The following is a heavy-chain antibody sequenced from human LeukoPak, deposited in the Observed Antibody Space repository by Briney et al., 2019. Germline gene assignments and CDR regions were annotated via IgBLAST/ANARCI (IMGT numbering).Heavy chain of an antibody. CDR1: GFTVSSNY. D-gene: IGHD5-24*01. J-gene: IGHJ4*02. Sequence: PGGSLRLSCAASGFTVSSNYMSWVRQAPGKGLEWVSAISGSGGSTYYADSVKGRFTISRDNSKNTLYLQMNSLRAEDTAVYYCATAEMATDYWGQGTPVTVSS. CDR3: ATAEMATDY. CDR2: ISGSGGST. V-gene: IGHV3-23*01.